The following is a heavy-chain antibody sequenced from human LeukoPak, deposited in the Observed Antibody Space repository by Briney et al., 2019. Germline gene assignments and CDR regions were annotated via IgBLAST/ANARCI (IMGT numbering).Heavy chain of an antibody. CDR2: IKQDGSEK. D-gene: IGHD4-23*01. Sequence: GGSLRLSCAASGFTFSSYWTSWVRQAPGKGLEWVANIKQDGSEKHYVDSVKGRFTISRDNAKNSLYLQMNSLRAEDTAVYYCARSGGCVDYWGQGTPVTASS. V-gene: IGHV3-7*01. J-gene: IGHJ4*02. CDR3: ARSGGCVDY. CDR1: GFTFSSYW.